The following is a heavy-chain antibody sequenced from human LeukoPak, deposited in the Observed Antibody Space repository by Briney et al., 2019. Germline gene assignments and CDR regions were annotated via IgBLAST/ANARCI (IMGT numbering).Heavy chain of an antibody. Sequence: GGSLRLSCAASGLTFSSYAMHWVRQAPGKGLEWVAVISYDGSNKYYADSVKGRFTISRDNSKNALYLQMNSLRAEDTAVYYCARGMTPGIAAANPFDYWGQGTLVTVSS. V-gene: IGHV3-30-3*01. J-gene: IGHJ4*02. CDR3: ARGMTPGIAAANPFDY. CDR1: GLTFSSYA. CDR2: ISYDGSNK. D-gene: IGHD6-13*01.